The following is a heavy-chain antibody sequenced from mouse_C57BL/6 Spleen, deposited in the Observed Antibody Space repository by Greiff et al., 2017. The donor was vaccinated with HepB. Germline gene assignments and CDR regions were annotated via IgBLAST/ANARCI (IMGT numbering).Heavy chain of an antibody. J-gene: IGHJ4*01. V-gene: IGHV1-31*01. CDR2: IYPYNGVS. CDR3: AREGYGNYGYAMDY. CDR1: GYSFTGYY. D-gene: IGHD2-10*02. Sequence: EVQLQQSGPELVKPGASVKISCKASGYSFTGYYMHWVKQSHGNILDWIGYIYPYNGVSSYNQKFKSKATLTVDKPSSTAYMQLSSLTSEDSAVYYCAREGYGNYGYAMDYWGQGTSVTVSS.